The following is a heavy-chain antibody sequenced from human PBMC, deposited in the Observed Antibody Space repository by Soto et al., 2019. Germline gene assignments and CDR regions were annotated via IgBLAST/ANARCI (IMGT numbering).Heavy chain of an antibody. CDR1: GFTFSNYG. Sequence: GGSLRLSCAVSGFTFSNYGMNWVRQAPGKGLEWVSAISGSGDSTFYTDSVKGRFTISRDNSKNTLSVHMTTLRAEDTAIYYCANDLSSSCGSYYGHFDFSAQGSLVAVSS. V-gene: IGHV3-23*01. CDR2: ISGSGDST. CDR3: ANDLSSSCGSYYGHFDF. D-gene: IGHD1-26*01. J-gene: IGHJ4*02.